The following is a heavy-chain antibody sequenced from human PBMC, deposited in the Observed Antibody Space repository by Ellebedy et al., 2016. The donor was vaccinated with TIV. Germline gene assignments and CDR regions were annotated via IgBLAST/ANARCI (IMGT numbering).Heavy chain of an antibody. V-gene: IGHV3-23*01. CDR2: ISGSGGST. D-gene: IGHD3-22*01. CDR3: AKTYSTLYYYDSSDY. J-gene: IGHJ4*02. CDR1: GFTFSSYA. Sequence: GESLKISCAASGFTFSSYAMSWVRQAPGEGLEWVSAISGSGGSTYYADSVKGRFTISRDNSKNTLYLQMNSLRAEDTAVYYCAKTYSTLYYYDSSDYWGQGTLVTVSS.